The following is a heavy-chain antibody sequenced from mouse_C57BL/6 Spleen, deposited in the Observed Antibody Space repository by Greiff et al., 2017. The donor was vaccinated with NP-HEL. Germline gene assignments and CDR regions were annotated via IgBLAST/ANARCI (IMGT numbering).Heavy chain of an antibody. Sequence: QVQLQQPGAELVRPGTSVKLSCKASGYTFTSYWMHWVKQRPGQGLEWIGVIDPSDSYTNYNQKFKGKATLTVDTSSSTAYMQLSSLTSEDSAVYYCASSGVEFAYWGQGTLVTVSA. V-gene: IGHV1-59*01. J-gene: IGHJ3*01. CDR2: IDPSDSYT. CDR3: ASSGVEFAY. CDR1: GYTFTSYW. D-gene: IGHD1-1*01.